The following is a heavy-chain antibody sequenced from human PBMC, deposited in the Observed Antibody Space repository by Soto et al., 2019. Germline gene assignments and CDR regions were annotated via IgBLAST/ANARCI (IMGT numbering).Heavy chain of an antibody. D-gene: IGHD3-10*01. V-gene: IGHV4-59*01. CDR3: ARESYYGSGATVVAY. Sequence: SETLSLTCTVSGGSISGYYWSWIRQPPGKGLEWIGYIYYSGTTSYNPSLNSRVTMSVDTSKNQFSLKVNSVTAADMAVYYCARESYYGSGATVVAYWGQGTLVTVS. CDR1: GGSISGYY. J-gene: IGHJ4*02. CDR2: IYYSGTT.